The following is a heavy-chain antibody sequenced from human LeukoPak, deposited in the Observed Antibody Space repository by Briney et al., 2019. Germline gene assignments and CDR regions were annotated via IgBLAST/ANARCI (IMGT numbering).Heavy chain of an antibody. D-gene: IGHD2-2*01. J-gene: IGHJ4*02. Sequence: SGTLSLTCAVSGGSISSSNWWSWVRQPPGKGLEWIGYIYYSGSTNYNPSLKSRVTISVDTSKNQFSLKLSSVTAADTAVYYCARMGYCSSTSCFSPLYYYDSSGYFDYWGQGTLVTVSS. CDR2: IYYSGST. CDR3: ARMGYCSSTSCFSPLYYYDSSGYFDY. V-gene: IGHV4-4*02. CDR1: GGSISSSNW.